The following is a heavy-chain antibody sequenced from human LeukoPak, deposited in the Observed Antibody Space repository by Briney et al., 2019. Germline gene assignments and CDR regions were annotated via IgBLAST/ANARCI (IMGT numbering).Heavy chain of an antibody. V-gene: IGHV3-30-3*01. CDR3: ARGSGSYDI. Sequence: GGPLRLSCAASGFTFSSYAMHWVRQAPGKGLEWVAVLSYDGSNKYYADSVKGRFTISRDNSKNTLYLQMNSLRAEDTAVYYCARGSGSYDIWGQGTMVTVSS. CDR2: LSYDGSNK. CDR1: GFTFSSYA. D-gene: IGHD1-26*01. J-gene: IGHJ3*02.